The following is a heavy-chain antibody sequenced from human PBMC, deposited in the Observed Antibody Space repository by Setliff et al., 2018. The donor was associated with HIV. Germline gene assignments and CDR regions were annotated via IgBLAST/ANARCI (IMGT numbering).Heavy chain of an antibody. J-gene: IGHJ6*04. CDR3: ARGKGVGGVVITGGLDV. D-gene: IGHD3-10*01. CDR2: MNPNTGVS. CDR1: GHTFTNVD. Sequence: ASVKVSCKASGHTFTNVDIHWLRRATGQGLEWMGWMNPNTGVSGYALKFQARVTMTRDTSISTAYMELSSLTSEDTAVYYCARGKGVGGVVITGGLDVWGKGTTGTAPQ. V-gene: IGHV1-8*01.